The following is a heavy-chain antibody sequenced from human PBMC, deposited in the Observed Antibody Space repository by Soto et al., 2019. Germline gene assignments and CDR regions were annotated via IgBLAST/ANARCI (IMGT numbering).Heavy chain of an antibody. CDR1: GFTFGSYT. V-gene: IGHV3-48*02. D-gene: IGHD4-4*01. CDR2: ISTTGSTR. CDR3: ARGSNSDCGWHSTFDY. Sequence: EVQLVESGGGLVQPGGSLRLSCAASGFTFGSYTMNWVRQAPGKGLEWVSYISTTGSTRYYADSVKGRFTISRDNAKNSLYLQRNSMRDEDTAVYYCARGSNSDCGWHSTFDYWGQGTLVTVSS. J-gene: IGHJ4*02.